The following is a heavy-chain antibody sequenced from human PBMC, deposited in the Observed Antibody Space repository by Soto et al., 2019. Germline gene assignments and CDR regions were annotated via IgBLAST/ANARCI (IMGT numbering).Heavy chain of an antibody. CDR2: ISSSSAYI. V-gene: IGHV3-21*01. J-gene: IGHJ6*02. Sequence: PGGSLRLSCTASGFTFNTYSMNWVRQAPGKGLEWVSSISSSSAYIYDAESVKGRFTTSRDNAKNSLYLQMDSLRVEDTAVYFCARDRGGDGSHGYSGMDVWGQRTTVTVSS. CDR3: ARDRGGDGSHGYSGMDV. D-gene: IGHD3-10*01. CDR1: GFTFNTYS.